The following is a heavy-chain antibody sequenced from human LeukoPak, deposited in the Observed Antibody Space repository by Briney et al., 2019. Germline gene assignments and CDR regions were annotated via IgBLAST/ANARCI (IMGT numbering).Heavy chain of an antibody. CDR1: GFTFSNYA. D-gene: IGHD3-9*01. CDR2: IRFDGSNE. Sequence: GGSLRLSCAASGFTFSNYAMHWVRQAPGKGLEWVAFIRFDGSNEYYADSVKGRFTISRDNSKDTLSLQMNSLRAEDTAVYYCAKGANLRYFDWLHFDYWGQGTLVTVSS. V-gene: IGHV3-30*02. CDR3: AKGANLRYFDWLHFDY. J-gene: IGHJ4*02.